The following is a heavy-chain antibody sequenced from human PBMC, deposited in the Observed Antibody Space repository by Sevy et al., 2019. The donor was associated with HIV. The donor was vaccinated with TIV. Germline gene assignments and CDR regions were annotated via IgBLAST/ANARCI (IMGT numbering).Heavy chain of an antibody. CDR1: GGSITSLY. V-gene: IGHV4-59*08. D-gene: IGHD1-26*01. J-gene: IGHJ4*02. CDR3: AGENAWGRGYS. Sequence: SETLSLTCTVSGGSITSLYWNWIRQPPGKGLEWIANIYYNGHSNYNPSLKSRVTLSLDTSKNQFSLRLSSVTDADTAMYYCAGENAWGRGYSWGQGTLVTVSS. CDR2: IYYNGHS.